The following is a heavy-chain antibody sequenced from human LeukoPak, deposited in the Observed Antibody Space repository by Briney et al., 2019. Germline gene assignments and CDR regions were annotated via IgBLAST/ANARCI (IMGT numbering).Heavy chain of an antibody. V-gene: IGHV1-2*02. CDR2: INSNSGGT. CDR1: GYTFTGYY. Sequence: ASVKVSCKASGYTFTGYYMHWVRQAPGQGLEWMGWINSNSGGTNYAQKFQGRVTMTRDTSISTAYMGLSRLRSDDTAVYYCARLYGSGSYYNFHYFDYWGQGTLVTVSS. D-gene: IGHD3-10*01. J-gene: IGHJ4*02. CDR3: ARLYGSGSYYNFHYFDY.